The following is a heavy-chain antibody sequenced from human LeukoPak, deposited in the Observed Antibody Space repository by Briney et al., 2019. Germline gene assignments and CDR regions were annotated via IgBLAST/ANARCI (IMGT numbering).Heavy chain of an antibody. J-gene: IGHJ4*02. CDR3: AHQANRGGWYPFDY. Sequence: SGXXLVHPTQTLTLTCTFSGFSLSTNAVGVGWIRQPPGKALEWLALIYWNGNKFYIPYRKSRLTTTKHTSRNQVVPTMTNMDPVDTATYYCAHQANRGGWYPFDYWGQGALVTVSS. D-gene: IGHD6-19*01. CDR1: GFSLSTNAVG. V-gene: IGHV2-5*01. CDR2: IYWNGNK.